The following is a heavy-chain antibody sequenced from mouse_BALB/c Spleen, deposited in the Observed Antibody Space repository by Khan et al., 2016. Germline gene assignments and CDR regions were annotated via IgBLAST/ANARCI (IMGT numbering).Heavy chain of an antibody. CDR3: ARSKGNYRFAY. V-gene: IGHV1-7*01. CDR2: INPSTGYT. CDR1: GYTFTSYW. J-gene: IGHJ3*01. Sequence: QVQLKQSGAELAKPGASVKMSCKASGYTFTSYWMHWIKQRPGQGLEWIGYINPSTGYTEYNQKFKDKATLTADKSSSTAYMQLSSLTSEDSAVYYCARSKGNYRFAYWGQGTLVTVSA. D-gene: IGHD2-1*01.